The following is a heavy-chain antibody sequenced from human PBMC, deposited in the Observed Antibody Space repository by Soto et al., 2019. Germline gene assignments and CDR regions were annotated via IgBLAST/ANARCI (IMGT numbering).Heavy chain of an antibody. CDR2: ISGSGGST. Sequence: GGSLRLSCAASGFTFSSYAMSWVRQAPGKGLEWVSAISGSGGSTYYADSVKGRFTISRDNSKNTPYLQMNSLRAEDTAVYYCAKDDGLVTPYYYDSSGYPYRFDPWGQGTLVTVSS. V-gene: IGHV3-23*01. D-gene: IGHD3-22*01. J-gene: IGHJ5*02. CDR1: GFTFSSYA. CDR3: AKDDGLVTPYYYDSSGYPYRFDP.